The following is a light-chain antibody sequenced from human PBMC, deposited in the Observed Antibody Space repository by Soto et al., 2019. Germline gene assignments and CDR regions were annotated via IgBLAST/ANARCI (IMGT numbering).Light chain of an antibody. V-gene: IGKV3-20*01. CDR3: QQYGTSPRT. CDR1: QSVNNVY. CDR2: GAS. J-gene: IGKJ4*01. Sequence: ETVLTQSPGTLSLSPGERATLSCRATQSVNNVYLAWYQQRPGLAPRLLIFGASGRATGIPDRFSGSGSGTDFTLTISRLEPEDFAIYYCQQYGTSPRTFGGGTKVEIK.